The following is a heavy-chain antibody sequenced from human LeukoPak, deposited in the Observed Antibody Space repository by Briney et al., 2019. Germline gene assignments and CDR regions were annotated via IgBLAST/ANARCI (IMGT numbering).Heavy chain of an antibody. D-gene: IGHD2-21*01. J-gene: IGHJ4*02. Sequence: GGSLRLSCAASGLSFTNAWMSGVRQAPGKGVEWVGSSKSKTDGGTTDYAAPVKGRFTISRDDTKNTLYLQMNSLKTEDTAVYYCSTVLGAIPDYWGQGTLVTVS. V-gene: IGHV3-15*01. CDR3: STVLGAIPDY. CDR1: GLSFTNAW. CDR2: SKSKTDGGTT.